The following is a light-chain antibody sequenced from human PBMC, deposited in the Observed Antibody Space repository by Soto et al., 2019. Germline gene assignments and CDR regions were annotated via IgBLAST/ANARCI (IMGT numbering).Light chain of an antibody. CDR3: QQRSNWPQIT. CDR2: GAS. V-gene: IGKV3-11*01. CDR1: QSIRSNY. Sequence: EIVLTQSPATLSLSPGERATLSCRASQSIRSNYLAWYQQKPGQAPRFLIYGASNRATGIPARFSGIVSGTDFTLTISSLEPEDFAVYYCQQRSNWPQITFGQGTRLEIK. J-gene: IGKJ5*01.